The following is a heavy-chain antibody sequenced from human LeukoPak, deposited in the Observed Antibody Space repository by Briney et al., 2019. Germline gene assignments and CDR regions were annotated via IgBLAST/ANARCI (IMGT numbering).Heavy chain of an antibody. CDR3: ASRYCSSTSCYNWFDP. CDR1: GGTFSTYA. V-gene: IGHV1-69*13. Sequence: ASVKVSCKASGGTFSTYAISWVRQAPGQGLEWMGGIIPIFRTTNYAQKFQGRVTITADESTSTAYMELSSLRSDDTAVYFCASRYCSSTSCYNWFDPWGQGTLVTVSS. D-gene: IGHD2-2*01. J-gene: IGHJ5*02. CDR2: IIPIFRTT.